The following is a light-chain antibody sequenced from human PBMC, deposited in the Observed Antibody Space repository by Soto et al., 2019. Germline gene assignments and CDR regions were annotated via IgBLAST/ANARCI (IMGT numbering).Light chain of an antibody. CDR3: QQYDTTPPLT. Sequence: EIVLTQPPGILSLSPGERATLSCRTSQSVNSNSLAWYQQKPGQAPRLLLYGAFTRAIGIPDRFSGSGSGTEFTLTISRLEPEEFAVYYCQQYDTTPPLTFGGGTEVEIK. V-gene: IGKV3-20*01. CDR2: GAF. CDR1: QSVNSNS. J-gene: IGKJ4*01.